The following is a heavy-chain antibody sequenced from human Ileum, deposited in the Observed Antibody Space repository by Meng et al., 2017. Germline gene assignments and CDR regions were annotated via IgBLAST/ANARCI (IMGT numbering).Heavy chain of an antibody. V-gene: IGHV4-59*01. CDR1: GGSISNFY. CDR2: IYYSGST. J-gene: IGHJ4*02. D-gene: IGHD6-13*01. CDR3: ARMGRGAAAGVDY. Sequence: QGQLLESGPGLVNPSETLSLTCTVSGGSISNFYWSWIRQAPGKGLEWIGYIYYSGSTNYNPSLTSRVTISVATSKNQFSLKLSSVTAADTAVYYCARMGRGAAAGVDYWGQGTLVTVSS.